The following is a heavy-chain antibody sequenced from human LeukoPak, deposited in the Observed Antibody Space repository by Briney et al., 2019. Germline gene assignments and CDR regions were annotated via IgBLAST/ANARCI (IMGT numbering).Heavy chain of an antibody. CDR3: AKAIAAAATGNAFDI. J-gene: IGHJ3*02. Sequence: GGSRRLSCAASGFTFSSYAMHWVRQAPGKGLEWVSGISWNSGSIGYADSVKGRFTISRDNAKNSLYLQMNSLRAEDMALYYCAKAIAAAATGNAFDIWGQGTMVTVSS. V-gene: IGHV3-9*03. D-gene: IGHD6-13*01. CDR2: ISWNSGSI. CDR1: GFTFSSYA.